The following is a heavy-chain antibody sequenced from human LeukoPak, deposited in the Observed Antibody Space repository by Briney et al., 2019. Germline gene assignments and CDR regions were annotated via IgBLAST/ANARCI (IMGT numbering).Heavy chain of an antibody. D-gene: IGHD1-26*01. V-gene: IGHV3-30*02. CDR3: AKGQVGIQSSKWFDP. CDR2: IRYDGSDK. J-gene: IGHJ5*02. Sequence: GGSLRLSCAASGFTFSNYGMYWVRQAPGKGLEWVAFIRYDGSDKYYADSVKGRFTMSRDNSKNTLYLQMDSLRPEDTAVYYCAKGQVGIQSSKWFDPWGQGTLVTVSS. CDR1: GFTFSNYG.